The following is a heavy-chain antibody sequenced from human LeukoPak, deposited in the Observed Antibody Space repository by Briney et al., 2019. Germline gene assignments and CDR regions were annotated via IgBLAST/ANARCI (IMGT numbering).Heavy chain of an antibody. Sequence: ASVKVSCKASGYTFTSYDINWVRQATGQGLEWMGWMNPNSGNTGYAQKFQGRVTMTRDTSISTAYMELSRLRSDDTAVYYCARNWNDGNGYWGQGTLVTVSS. J-gene: IGHJ4*02. V-gene: IGHV1-8*01. CDR1: GYTFTSYD. CDR3: ARNWNDGNGY. D-gene: IGHD1-1*01. CDR2: MNPNSGNT.